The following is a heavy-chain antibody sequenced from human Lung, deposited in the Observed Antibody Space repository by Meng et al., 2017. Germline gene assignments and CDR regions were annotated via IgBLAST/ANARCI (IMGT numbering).Heavy chain of an antibody. CDR3: ARGRVVVAATPSDY. J-gene: IGHJ4*02. CDR2: ISSSSA. CDR1: GFTFSSYS. V-gene: IGHV3-21*01. Sequence: VQLVESGGGLVKPGGSLRLPCAASGFTFSSYSMNWVRQAPGKGLEWVSSISSSSAYADSVKGRFTISRDNAKNSLYLQMNSLRAEDTAVYYCARGRVVVAATPSDYWGQGTLVTVSS. D-gene: IGHD2-15*01.